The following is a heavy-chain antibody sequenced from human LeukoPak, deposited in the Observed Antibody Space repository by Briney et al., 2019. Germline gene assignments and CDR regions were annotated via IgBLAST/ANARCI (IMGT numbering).Heavy chain of an antibody. CDR3: AREGKVRGVIITPPYYYYYYGMDV. CDR1: GGSISSYY. CDR2: IYTSGST. D-gene: IGHD3-10*01. J-gene: IGHJ6*02. V-gene: IGHV4-4*07. Sequence: SETLSLTCTVSGGSISSYYWSWIRQPAGKGLEWIGRIYTSGSTNYNPSLKSRVTMSVDTSKNQFSQKLSSVTAADTAVYYCAREGKVRGVIITPPYYYYYYGMDVWGQGTTVTVSS.